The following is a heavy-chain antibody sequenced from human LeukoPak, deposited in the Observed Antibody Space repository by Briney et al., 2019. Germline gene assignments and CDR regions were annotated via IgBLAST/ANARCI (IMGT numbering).Heavy chain of an antibody. J-gene: IGHJ6*02. Sequence: GGSLQISCKGSGYRFTSYWIGWVRQMPGKGLEWMGIIYPGDSDTRYSPSFQGQVTISADKSISTAYLQWSSLKASDTAMYYCARRYCSGGSCYYGMDVWGQGTTVTVSS. CDR1: GYRFTSYW. D-gene: IGHD2-15*01. CDR3: ARRYCSGGSCYYGMDV. V-gene: IGHV5-51*01. CDR2: IYPGDSDT.